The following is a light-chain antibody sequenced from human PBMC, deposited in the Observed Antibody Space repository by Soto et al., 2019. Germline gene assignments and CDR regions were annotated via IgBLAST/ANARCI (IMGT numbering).Light chain of an antibody. CDR1: SSDIGAYDH. CDR2: EVN. V-gene: IGLV2-14*01. Sequence: QSALTQPASVSGSPGQSIAISCTGTSSDIGAYDHVSWYQHHPGKAPKLIISEVNNRPSGVSTRFSGSKSDCTASLTISGLQAEEEADYYCCSYTNSDTRVFGTGTKVTVL. J-gene: IGLJ1*01. CDR3: CSYTNSDTRV.